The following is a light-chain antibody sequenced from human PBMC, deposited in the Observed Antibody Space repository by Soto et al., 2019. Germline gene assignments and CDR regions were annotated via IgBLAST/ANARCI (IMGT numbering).Light chain of an antibody. CDR1: SSYIGAGYD. CDR2: GNS. CDR3: QSYDSSLSGVV. V-gene: IGLV1-40*01. Sequence: QSVLTQTPSVSGAPGQRVTISCTGSSSYIGAGYDVHWYQQLPGTAPKLLIYGNSNRPSGVPDRFSGSKSGTSASLAITGLQAEDEADYYCQSYDSSLSGVVFGGGTKLTVL. J-gene: IGLJ2*01.